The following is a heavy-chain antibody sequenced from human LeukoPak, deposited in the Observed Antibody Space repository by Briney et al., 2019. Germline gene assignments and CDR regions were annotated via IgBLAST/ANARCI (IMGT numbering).Heavy chain of an antibody. Sequence: PSETLSLTCTASGGSISSYYWSWIRQPPGKGLEWIGYINYSGSTNYNPSLKSRVTISVDTSKNQFSLKLSSVTAADTAVYYCARERVFADYYGSGSPFVYGMDVWGKGTTVTVSS. V-gene: IGHV4-59*01. D-gene: IGHD3-10*01. CDR2: INYSGST. CDR1: GGSISSYY. J-gene: IGHJ6*04. CDR3: ARERVFADYYGSGSPFVYGMDV.